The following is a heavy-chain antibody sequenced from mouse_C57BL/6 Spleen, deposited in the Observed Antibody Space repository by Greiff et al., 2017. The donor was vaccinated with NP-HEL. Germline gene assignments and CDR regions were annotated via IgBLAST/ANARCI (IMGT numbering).Heavy chain of an antibody. CDR3: ARDGPFITTVVARYFDV. V-gene: IGHV1-64*01. CDR1: GYTFTSYW. J-gene: IGHJ1*03. D-gene: IGHD1-1*01. CDR2: IHPNSGST. Sequence: QVQLQQSGAELVKPGASVKLSCKASGYTFTSYWMHWVKQRPGQGLEWIGMIHPNSGSTNYNEKFKSKATLTVDKSSSTAYMQLSSLTSEDSAVYYCARDGPFITTVVARYFDVWGTGTTVTVSS.